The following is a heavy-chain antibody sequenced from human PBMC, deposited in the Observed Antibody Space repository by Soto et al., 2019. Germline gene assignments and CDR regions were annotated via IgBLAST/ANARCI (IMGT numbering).Heavy chain of an antibody. CDR3: ARQPTTGDTDLWFDP. Sequence: QLQLLESGPGLVKASETLSLTCNVSGGSISTSRSYWAWIRQPPGKGLEWLANIFYSGSTYYNPSLAGRVTVSVDTSNNECSLKLRSVTAADTAVYYCARQPTTGDTDLWFDPWGQGTLVTVSS. V-gene: IGHV4-39*01. D-gene: IGHD2-21*01. J-gene: IGHJ5*02. CDR2: IFYSGST. CDR1: GGSISTSRSY.